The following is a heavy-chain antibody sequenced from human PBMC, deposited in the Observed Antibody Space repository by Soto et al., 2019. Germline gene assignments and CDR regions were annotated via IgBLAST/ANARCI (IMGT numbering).Heavy chain of an antibody. CDR3: AKESTAGSPGDYFDS. Sequence: LRLSCAASGFTFSGYSMHWVRQAPGTGLEWLAVISYDGNNKYYADSVRGRLSISRDNSKNTLYLQMNSLRVDDTAVYYCAKESTAGSPGDYFDSWGQGTLVTVSS. J-gene: IGHJ4*02. CDR2: ISYDGNNK. CDR1: GFTFSGYS. V-gene: IGHV3-30*18.